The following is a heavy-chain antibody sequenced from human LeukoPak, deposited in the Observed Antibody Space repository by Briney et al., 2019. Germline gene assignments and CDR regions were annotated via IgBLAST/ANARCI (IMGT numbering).Heavy chain of an antibody. D-gene: IGHD2-2*01. Sequence: GGSLRLSCAAYGFTFSSYAMSWVRQAPGKGLEWVSAISGSGGSTYYADSVKGRFTISRDNSKNTLYLQMNSLRAEDTAVYYCAKDLLGRYCSSTSCPVGFDYWGQGTLVTVSS. J-gene: IGHJ4*02. CDR1: GFTFSSYA. V-gene: IGHV3-23*01. CDR2: ISGSGGST. CDR3: AKDLLGRYCSSTSCPVGFDY.